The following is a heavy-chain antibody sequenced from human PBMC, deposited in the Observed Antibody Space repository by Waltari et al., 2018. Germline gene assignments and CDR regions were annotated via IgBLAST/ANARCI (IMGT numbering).Heavy chain of an antibody. D-gene: IGHD1-1*01. Sequence: QTLSLTCTVSGGSISSGDYYWSWIRQPPGKGLEWIGYIYYSGSTYYNPSLKSRVTISVDTSKNQFSLKLSSVTAADTAVYYCARSLEPSPPLGAYDAFDIWGQGTMVTVSS. J-gene: IGHJ3*02. V-gene: IGHV4-30-4*08. CDR2: IYYSGST. CDR1: GGSISSGDYY. CDR3: ARSLEPSPPLGAYDAFDI.